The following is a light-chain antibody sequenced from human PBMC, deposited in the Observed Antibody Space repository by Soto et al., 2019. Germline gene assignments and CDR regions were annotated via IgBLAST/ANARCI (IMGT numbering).Light chain of an antibody. Sequence: QSALTQPASVSGSPGQSITISCTGTSSDVGDYDYVSWYQQHPGKAPKLMFYDVSNRPSGVSNRFSGSKSRNTACLTISGLQAEDGGDDYCSSYTSSGCLVRFGGGTKLTVL. CDR3: SSYTSSGCLVR. CDR1: SSDVGDYDY. J-gene: IGLJ2*01. CDR2: DVS. V-gene: IGLV2-14*01.